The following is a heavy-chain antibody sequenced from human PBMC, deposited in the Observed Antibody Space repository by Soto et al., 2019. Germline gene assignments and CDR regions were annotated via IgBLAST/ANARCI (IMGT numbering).Heavy chain of an antibody. D-gene: IGHD5-18*01. CDR2: IIPIFGTA. CDR3: ASGAMVSPRGYYYYGMDV. J-gene: IGHJ6*02. Sequence: QVQLVQSGAEVKKPGSSVKVSCKASGGTFSSYAISWVRQAPGQGLEWMGGIIPIFGTANYAQKFQGRVTITADESTSTAYMELSSLRSEDTAVYYCASGAMVSPRGYYYYGMDVWGQGTTVTVSS. V-gene: IGHV1-69*01. CDR1: GGTFSSYA.